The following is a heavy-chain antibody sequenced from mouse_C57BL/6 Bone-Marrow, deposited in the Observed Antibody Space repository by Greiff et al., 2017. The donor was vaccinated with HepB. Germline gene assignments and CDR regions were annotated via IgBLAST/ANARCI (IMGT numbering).Heavy chain of an antibody. Sequence: QVQLKQPGAELVKPGASVKLSCKASGYTFTSYWMHWVKQRPGRGLEWIGGIDPNSGGTKYNEKFKSKATLTVDKPSSTAYMQLSSLTSEDSAVYYCARRDDGYALFDYWGQGTTLTVSS. CDR1: GYTFTSYW. V-gene: IGHV1-72*01. CDR3: ARRDDGYALFDY. J-gene: IGHJ2*01. CDR2: IDPNSGGT. D-gene: IGHD2-3*01.